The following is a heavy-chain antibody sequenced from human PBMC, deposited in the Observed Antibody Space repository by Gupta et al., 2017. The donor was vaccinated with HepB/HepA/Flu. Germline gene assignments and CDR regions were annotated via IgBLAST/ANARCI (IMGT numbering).Heavy chain of an antibody. Sequence: EVQLVDSGGGLVQPGGSLRLSCAASGFTFSSYSMNWVRQAPGKGLEWVSYISGSGSTIYYADSVKGRFTISRDNAENSLHLQMNSLRDDDTAVYYCARGRAPGRAGFDIWGQGTMVTVSS. V-gene: IGHV3-48*02. J-gene: IGHJ3*02. CDR1: GFTFSSYS. D-gene: IGHD6-19*01. CDR2: ISGSGSTI. CDR3: ARGRAPGRAGFDI.